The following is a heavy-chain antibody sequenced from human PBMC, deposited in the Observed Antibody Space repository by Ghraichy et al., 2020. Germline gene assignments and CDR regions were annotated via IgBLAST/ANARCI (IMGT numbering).Heavy chain of an antibody. CDR1: GFTFSNYA. D-gene: IGHD2-2*01. Sequence: GGSLRLSCAASGFTFSNYAMHWVRQAPGKGLEWVAVISSDGTNKYYTDSVKGRFTISRDNSKNTVSLHMNSLGPEDTSHYYCATAPIYCSTTNCYGNWFDSWGQGTLVTVSP. CDR2: ISSDGTNK. V-gene: IGHV3-30-3*01. CDR3: ATAPIYCSTTNCYGNWFDS. J-gene: IGHJ5*01.